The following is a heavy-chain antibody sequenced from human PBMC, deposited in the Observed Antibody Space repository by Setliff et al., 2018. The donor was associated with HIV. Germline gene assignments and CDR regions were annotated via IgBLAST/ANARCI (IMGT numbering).Heavy chain of an antibody. D-gene: IGHD5-12*01. CDR1: GGSISSYY. CDR3: ARRHNDYSLYYFDS. J-gene: IGHJ4*02. CDR2: IHTSGST. V-gene: IGHV4-4*09. Sequence: SETLSLTCTVSGGSISSYYWSWIRQPQGKGLELIGHIHTSGSTIYNPSLKSRLTITIDTSKNQFSLSLSSGTAADTAVYYCARRHNDYSLYYFDSWGQGTLVTVSS.